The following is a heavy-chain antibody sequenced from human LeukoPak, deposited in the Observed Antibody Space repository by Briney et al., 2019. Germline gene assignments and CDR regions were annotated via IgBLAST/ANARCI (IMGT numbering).Heavy chain of an antibody. CDR2: IYYSGST. CDR1: GGPISSYY. V-gene: IGHV4-59*01. D-gene: IGHD3-16*01. J-gene: IGHJ3*02. CDR3: ARGGGGYAFDI. Sequence: SETLSLTCTVSGGPISSYYGSWIRQPPGKGLEWIGYIYYSGSTNYNPSLKSRVTISVDTSKNQFSLKLSFVTAADTAVYYCARGGGGYAFDIWGQGTMVTVSS.